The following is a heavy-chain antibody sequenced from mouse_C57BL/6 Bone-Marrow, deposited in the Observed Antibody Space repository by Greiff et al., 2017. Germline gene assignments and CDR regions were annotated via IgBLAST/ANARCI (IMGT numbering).Heavy chain of an antibody. D-gene: IGHD1-1*01. CDR1: GYAFTNYL. V-gene: IGHV1-54*01. CDR2: INPGSGGT. Sequence: QVQLQQSGAELVRPGTSVKVSCKASGYAFTNYLIEWVKQRPGPGLEWIGVINPGSGGTTYNEKFKGKATLTADKSSSTAYMQLSSLSSEDSAVYFCATIYYYGSSYAMDYWGQGTSVTVSS. CDR3: ATIYYYGSSYAMDY. J-gene: IGHJ4*01.